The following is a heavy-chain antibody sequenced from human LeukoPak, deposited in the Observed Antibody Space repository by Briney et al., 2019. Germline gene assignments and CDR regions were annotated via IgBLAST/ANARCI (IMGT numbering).Heavy chain of an antibody. V-gene: IGHV3-23*01. D-gene: IGHD1-1*01. Sequence: GGSLRLSCAASGFIFSNYAMNWVRQAPGKGPEWVASINEVDPNTHYADSVKVRFTVSRDNSKNMLFLQMNNLRVEDTAVYYCAKQFLDANWGQGTLVTVSS. J-gene: IGHJ4*02. CDR1: GFIFSNYA. CDR3: AKQFLDAN. CDR2: INEVDPNT.